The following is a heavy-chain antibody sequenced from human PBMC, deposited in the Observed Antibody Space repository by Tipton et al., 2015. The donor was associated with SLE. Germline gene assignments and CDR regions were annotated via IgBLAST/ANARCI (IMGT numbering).Heavy chain of an antibody. V-gene: IGHV4-61*02. Sequence: TLSLTCTVSGGSISSGGYYLSWIRQPAGKGLEWIGRIFTSGTTNYKPYLKSRLTISVDTSQNQFSLKLTPVTAADTAVYYCARETGWYFDLWGRGTLVTVSS. CDR2: IFTSGTT. CDR1: GGSISSGGYY. J-gene: IGHJ2*01. CDR3: ARETGWYFDL.